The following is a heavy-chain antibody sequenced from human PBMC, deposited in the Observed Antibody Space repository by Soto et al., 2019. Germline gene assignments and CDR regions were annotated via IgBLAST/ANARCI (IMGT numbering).Heavy chain of an antibody. CDR2: IYYSGST. D-gene: IGHD6-19*01. CDR1: GGSISSYY. J-gene: IGHJ4*02. Sequence: QVQLQESGPGLVKPSETLSLTCTVSGGSISSYYWSWIRQPPGKGLEWIGYIYYSGSTNYNPSLKSRVTISVDTSKNQFSLKLSSVTAADTAVYYCAREGRDFIAVAGYLRRFDYWGQGTLVTVSS. V-gene: IGHV4-59*01. CDR3: AREGRDFIAVAGYLRRFDY.